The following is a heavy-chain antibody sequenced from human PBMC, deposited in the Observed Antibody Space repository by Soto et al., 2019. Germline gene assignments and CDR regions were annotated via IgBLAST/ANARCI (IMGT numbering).Heavy chain of an antibody. Sequence: SETLSLTCTVSGGSISSGDFYWSWIRQPPGKGLELIGNIYYSGSTYYNPSLRSRAIMSVDTSQNQFSLKLSSLTAADTAGYVCDRADDFSDRFDYWGQGARVIVAS. V-gene: IGHV4-30-4*01. J-gene: IGHJ4*02. CDR2: IYYSGST. D-gene: IGHD4-17*01. CDR1: GGSISSGDFY. CDR3: DRADDFSDRFDY.